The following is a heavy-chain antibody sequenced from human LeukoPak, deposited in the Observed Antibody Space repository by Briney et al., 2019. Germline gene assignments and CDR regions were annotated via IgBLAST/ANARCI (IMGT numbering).Heavy chain of an antibody. D-gene: IGHD6-13*01. Sequence: ASVKVSCKASGYTFISYGVSWVRQAPGQGLEWMRWIDTYGGSTNYAQNLQGRVTVTTDTSTTTVYMELRSLRSDDTAVYYCARPNTDAAGYYFDYWGQGTLVTVSS. V-gene: IGHV1-18*01. CDR2: IDTYGGST. J-gene: IGHJ4*02. CDR1: GYTFISYG. CDR3: ARPNTDAAGYYFDY.